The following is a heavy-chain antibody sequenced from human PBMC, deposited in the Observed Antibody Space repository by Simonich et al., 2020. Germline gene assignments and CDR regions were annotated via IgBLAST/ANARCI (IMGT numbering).Heavy chain of an antibody. CDR1: GYTFTGYY. Sequence: QVQLVQSGAEVKKPGASVKVSCKASGYTFTGYYMHWVRQAPGQGFEWMGWINPKRGGTNHAQKFQGRVTMTRDTSISTAYMELSRLRSDDTAVYYCARVRFEAFDIWGQGTMVTVSS. J-gene: IGHJ3*02. CDR3: ARVRFEAFDI. V-gene: IGHV1-2*02. CDR2: INPKRGGT.